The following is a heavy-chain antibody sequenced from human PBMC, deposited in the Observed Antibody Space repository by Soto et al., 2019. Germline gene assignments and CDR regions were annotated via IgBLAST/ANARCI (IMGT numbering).Heavy chain of an antibody. CDR1: GFTFNNYG. CDR3: ARDRSSSAWYGLTFDI. J-gene: IGHJ3*02. CDR2: IWFDGSNK. V-gene: IGHV3-33*01. Sequence: QVHLVESGGGVVQPGRSLRLSCAASGFTFNNYGMHWVRQAPGKGLEWVALIWFDGSNKFYADSVKGRFTISRDNSKNTVYPQMNSLRGEDTAVYYCARDRSSSAWYGLTFDIWGQGTMVTVSS. D-gene: IGHD6-19*01.